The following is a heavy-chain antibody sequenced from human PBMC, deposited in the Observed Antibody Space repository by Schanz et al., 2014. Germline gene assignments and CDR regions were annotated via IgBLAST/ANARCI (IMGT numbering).Heavy chain of an antibody. V-gene: IGHV3-21*01. CDR2: ITRGSTTYT. J-gene: IGHJ6*02. D-gene: IGHD3-10*01. CDR1: GFPFNNFG. CDR3: ARSGVDV. Sequence: EVQLVESGGGLVKPGGSLRLSCAASGFPFNNFGMNWVRQVPGKGLEWVSCITRGSTTYTYYADSVRGRFTISRDNAKSSVYLQMNSLRAEDTAVYYCARSGVDVWGQGTTVTVSS.